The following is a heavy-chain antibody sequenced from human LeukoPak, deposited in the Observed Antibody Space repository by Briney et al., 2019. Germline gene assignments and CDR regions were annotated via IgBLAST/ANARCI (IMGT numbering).Heavy chain of an antibody. CDR1: GFTFSSYA. Sequence: GRSLRLSCAASGFTFSSYAMHWVRQAPGKGLEWVAVISYDGSNKYYADSVKGRFTISRDNSKNTLYLQMNSLRAEDTAVYYCARSGAFGELFFYGMDVWSQGTTVTVSS. CDR3: ARSGAFGELFFYGMDV. J-gene: IGHJ6*02. V-gene: IGHV3-30-3*01. CDR2: ISYDGSNK. D-gene: IGHD3-10*01.